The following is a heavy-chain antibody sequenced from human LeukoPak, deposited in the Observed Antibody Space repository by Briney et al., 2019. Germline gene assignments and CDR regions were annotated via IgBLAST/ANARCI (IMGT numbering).Heavy chain of an antibody. Sequence: MSSETLSLTCTVSGGSISSGSYYWSWIRQPAGKGLEWIGRIYTSGSTNYNPSLKSRVTISVDTSKNQFSLKLSSVTAADTAVYYCARHLARRFGPISTSGWFDPWGQGTLVTVSS. V-gene: IGHV4-61*02. CDR2: IYTSGST. CDR3: ARHLARRFGPISTSGWFDP. J-gene: IGHJ5*02. CDR1: GGSISSGSYY. D-gene: IGHD3-10*01.